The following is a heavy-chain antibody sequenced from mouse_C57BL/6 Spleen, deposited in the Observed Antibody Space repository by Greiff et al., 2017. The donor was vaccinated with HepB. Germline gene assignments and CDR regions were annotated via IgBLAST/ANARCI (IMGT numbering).Heavy chain of an antibody. CDR3: ARERFTTVVNYYAMDY. J-gene: IGHJ4*01. V-gene: IGHV1-76*01. CDR2: IYPGSGNT. D-gene: IGHD1-1*01. Sequence: QVQLKESGAELVRPGASVKLSCKASGYTFTDYYINWVKQRPGQGLEWIARIYPGSGNTYYNEKFKGKATLTAEKSSSTAYMQLSSLTSEDSAVYFCARERFTTVVNYYAMDYWGQGTSVTVSS. CDR1: GYTFTDYY.